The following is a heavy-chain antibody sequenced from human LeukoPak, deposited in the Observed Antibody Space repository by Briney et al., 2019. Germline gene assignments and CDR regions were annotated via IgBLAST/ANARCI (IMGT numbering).Heavy chain of an antibody. CDR3: ARGGITISDDRTPYYYYYMDV. D-gene: IGHD3-9*01. Sequence: SETLSLTCTVSGGSISSGSYYWSWIRQPAGKGLEWIGRIYTSGSTNYNPSLKSRVTISVDTSKNQFSLKLSSVTAADTAVYYCARGGITISDDRTPYYYYYMDVWGKGATVTVSS. CDR1: GGSISSGSYY. V-gene: IGHV4-61*02. J-gene: IGHJ6*03. CDR2: IYTSGST.